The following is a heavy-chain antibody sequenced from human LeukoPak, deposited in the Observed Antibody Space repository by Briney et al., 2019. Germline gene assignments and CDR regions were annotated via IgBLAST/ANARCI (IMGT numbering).Heavy chain of an antibody. J-gene: IGHJ4*02. CDR1: GFTFSSYA. Sequence: PGGSLRLSCAASGFTFSSYAMHWVRQAPGKGLEWVAVISYDGSNKYYADSVKGRITISRDNSKNTLYLQMNSLRAEDTAVYYCARDAVAGADYWGRGTLVTVSS. V-gene: IGHV3-30-3*01. CDR2: ISYDGSNK. D-gene: IGHD6-19*01. CDR3: ARDAVAGADY.